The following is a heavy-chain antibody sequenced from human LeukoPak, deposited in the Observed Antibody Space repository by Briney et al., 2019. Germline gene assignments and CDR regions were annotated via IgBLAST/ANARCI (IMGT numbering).Heavy chain of an antibody. J-gene: IGHJ4*02. V-gene: IGHV3-23*01. D-gene: IGHD3-10*01. CDR3: AKVYYGSGSYYDY. CDR2: ISGSGGST. Sequence: GGSLRLSCAASGFTFSSYAMSWVRQAPGKGLEWVSAISGSGGSTYYADSVKGRFTISRDNSKNTLYLQMNSLRAEVTAVYYCAKVYYGSGSYYDYWGQGTLVTVSS. CDR1: GFTFSSYA.